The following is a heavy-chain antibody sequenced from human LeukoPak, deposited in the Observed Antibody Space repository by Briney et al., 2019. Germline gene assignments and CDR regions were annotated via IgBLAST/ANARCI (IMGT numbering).Heavy chain of an antibody. CDR3: ARDEGRSYYYDSSGHLIYYYYYGMDV. CDR1: GYTFTSYG. CDR2: ISAYNGNT. J-gene: IGHJ6*02. D-gene: IGHD3-22*01. V-gene: IGHV1-18*01. Sequence: ASVKVSCKASGYTFTSYGISWVRQAPGQGLEWMGWISAYNGNTNYAQKLQGRVTMTTDTSTSTAYMELRSLRSDDTAVYYCARDEGRSYYYDSSGHLIYYYYYGMDVWGQGTTVTVSS.